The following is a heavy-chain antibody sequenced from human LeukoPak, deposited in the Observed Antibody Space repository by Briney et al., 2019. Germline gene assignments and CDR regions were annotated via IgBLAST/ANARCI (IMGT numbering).Heavy chain of an antibody. D-gene: IGHD2-2*01. CDR3: ARDSPQCSSTSCRHYYYYYYMDV. V-gene: IGHV3-21*01. CDR2: ISSSSSYI. J-gene: IGHJ6*03. CDR1: GFTFSSYS. Sequence: PGGSLRLSCAASGFTFSSYSMNWVRQAPGKGLEWVSSISSSSSYIYYTDSVKGRFTISRDNAKNSLYLQMNSLRAEDTAVYYCARDSPQCSSTSCRHYYYYYYMDVWGKGTTVTVSS.